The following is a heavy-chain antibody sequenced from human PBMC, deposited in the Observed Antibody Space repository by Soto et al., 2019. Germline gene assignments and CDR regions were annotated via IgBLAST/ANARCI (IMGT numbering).Heavy chain of an antibody. Sequence: GESLKISCQCSGYTFSNFWIGWVRQLPGKGLEWMGIIYPGDHETRYSPSFHGKVTISADKSINTAYLQWNSLEASDTAFYFCARGPRSSPYFDYWGQGALVTVSS. CDR2: IYPGDHET. J-gene: IGHJ4*02. V-gene: IGHV5-51*01. D-gene: IGHD6-13*01. CDR3: ARGPRSSPYFDY. CDR1: GYTFSNFW.